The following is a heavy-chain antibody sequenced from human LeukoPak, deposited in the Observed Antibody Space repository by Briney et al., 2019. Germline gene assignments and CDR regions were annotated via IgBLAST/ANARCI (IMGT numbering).Heavy chain of an antibody. J-gene: IGHJ5*02. CDR1: GGSFSGYY. CDR3: ANRAGYCSSTSCSNWFDP. Sequence: SETLSLTCAVYGGSFSGYYWSWIRQPPGKGLEWIGEINRSGSTNYNPSLKSRVTISVDTSKNQFSLKLSSVTAADTAVYYCANRAGYCSSTSCSNWFDPWGQGTLVTVSS. V-gene: IGHV4-34*01. D-gene: IGHD2-2*03. CDR2: INRSGST.